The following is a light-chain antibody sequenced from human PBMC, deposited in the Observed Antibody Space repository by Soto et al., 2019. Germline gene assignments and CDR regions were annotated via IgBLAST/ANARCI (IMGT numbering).Light chain of an antibody. CDR1: QSVSSSY. CDR2: GAS. V-gene: IGKV3-20*01. CDR3: QQYGSSSYT. Sequence: EVVLTQSPGTLSLFPGERATLSCRASQSVSSSYLAWYQQKPGQAPRLLIYGASSRATGIPDRFSGSGSETDFTLTISRLEPEDVAVYYCQQYGSSSYTFGQGTKLEIK. J-gene: IGKJ2*01.